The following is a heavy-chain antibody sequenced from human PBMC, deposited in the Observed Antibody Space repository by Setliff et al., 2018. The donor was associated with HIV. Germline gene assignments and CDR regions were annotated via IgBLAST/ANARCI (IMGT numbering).Heavy chain of an antibody. Sequence: SETLSLTCTVSGGSINSGGYYWSWIRQHPGKGLEWIGYISYSGTTYYNPSLKSRITMSLDTSKSHFSLRLSSVTAADTAVYYCARVPRQLLKGAAAYFDYWGQGTLVTVSS. D-gene: IGHD5-18*01. J-gene: IGHJ4*02. CDR3: ARVPRQLLKGAAAYFDY. CDR2: ISYSGTT. V-gene: IGHV4-31*03. CDR1: GGSINSGGYY.